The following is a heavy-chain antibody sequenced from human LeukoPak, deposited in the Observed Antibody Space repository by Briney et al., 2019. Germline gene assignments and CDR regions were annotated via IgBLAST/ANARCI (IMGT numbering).Heavy chain of an antibody. V-gene: IGHV1-8*01. CDR2: MNPHSGNT. Sequence: ASVTVSCKASGYTFTSYDINWVRQATGQGLEWLGWMNPHSGNTGYAQKFQGRVTVTRNISISTSYMELSSLRSEDTAVYYCARGQYSSSWYEFGWGQGTLVTVSS. CDR1: GYTFTSYD. D-gene: IGHD6-13*01. CDR3: ARGQYSSSWYEFG. J-gene: IGHJ4*02.